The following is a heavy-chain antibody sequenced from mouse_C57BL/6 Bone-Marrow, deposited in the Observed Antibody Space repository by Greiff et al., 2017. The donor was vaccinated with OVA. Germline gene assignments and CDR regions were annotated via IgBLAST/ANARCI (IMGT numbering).Heavy chain of an antibody. J-gene: IGHJ3*01. CDR3: AREDYYGSSYVDFAY. Sequence: QVQLQQPGAELVKPGASVKLSCKASGYTFTSYWMQWVKQRPGQGLEWIGEIDPSDSYTNYNQKFKGKATLTVDTSSSTAYMQLSSLTSEDSAVYDCAREDYYGSSYVDFAYWGQGTLVTVSA. CDR1: GYTFTSYW. D-gene: IGHD1-1*01. CDR2: IDPSDSYT. V-gene: IGHV1-50*01.